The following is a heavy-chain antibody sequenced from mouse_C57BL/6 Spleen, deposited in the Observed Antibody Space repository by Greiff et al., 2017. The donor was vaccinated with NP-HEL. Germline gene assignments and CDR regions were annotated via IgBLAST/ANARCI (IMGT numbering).Heavy chain of an antibody. D-gene: IGHD4-1*01. J-gene: IGHJ1*03. CDR2: IYPGDGDT. V-gene: IGHV1-80*01. CDR3: AREQDLTGNWYFDV. CDR1: GYAFSSYW. Sequence: QVQLQQSGAELVKPGASVKISCKASGYAFSSYWMNWVKQRPGKGLEWIGQIYPGDGDTNYNGKFKGKATLTADKSSSTAYMQLSSLTSEDSAVYFCAREQDLTGNWYFDVWGTGTTVTVSS.